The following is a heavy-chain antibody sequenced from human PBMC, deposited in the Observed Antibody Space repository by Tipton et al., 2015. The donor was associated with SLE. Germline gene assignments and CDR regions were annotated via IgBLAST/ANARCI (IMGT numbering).Heavy chain of an antibody. Sequence: GSLRLSCAASGFTFSDSYMSWIRQAPGKGLEWVSYITSSSRYTDYADSVKGRFTIFRDNARNSLYLQMNSLRAEDTAVYYCARSTYMDVWGKGTTVTVSS. J-gene: IGHJ6*03. V-gene: IGHV3-11*06. CDR3: ARSTYMDV. CDR2: ITSSSRYT. CDR1: GFTFSDSY.